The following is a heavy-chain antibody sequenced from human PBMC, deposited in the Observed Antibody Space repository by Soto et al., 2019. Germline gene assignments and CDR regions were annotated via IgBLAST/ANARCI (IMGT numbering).Heavy chain of an antibody. CDR3: AREEGGGYDHRWFDP. V-gene: IGHV4-31*03. CDR1: GGAISSGGYY. CDR2: IYDSGST. Sequence: QVQLQESGPGLVKPSQTLSLTCTVSGGAISSGGYYWSWIRQHPGKVLEWIGYIYDSGSTYYNPSLKSRVTISVDTSKNQFSLKLSSVTAADTAVYYCAREEGGGYDHRWFDPWGQGTLVTVSS. D-gene: IGHD5-12*01. J-gene: IGHJ5*02.